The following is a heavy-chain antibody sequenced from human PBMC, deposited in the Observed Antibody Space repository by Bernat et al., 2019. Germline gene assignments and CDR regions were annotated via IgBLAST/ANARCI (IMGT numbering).Heavy chain of an antibody. CDR1: GFTFSSYA. Sequence: QVQLVESGGGVVQPGRSLRLSCAASGFTFSSYAMHWVRQAPGKGLEWVAVISYDGSNKYYADSVKGRFTISRDNSKNTLYLQMNSLRAEDTAVYYWASASSSSVDDAFDIWGQGTMVTVSS. J-gene: IGHJ3*02. D-gene: IGHD6-6*01. CDR3: ASASSSSVDDAFDI. CDR2: ISYDGSNK. V-gene: IGHV3-30-3*01.